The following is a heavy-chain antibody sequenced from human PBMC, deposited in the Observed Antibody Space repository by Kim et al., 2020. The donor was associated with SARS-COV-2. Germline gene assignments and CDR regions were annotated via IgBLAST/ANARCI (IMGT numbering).Heavy chain of an antibody. J-gene: IGHJ3*02. V-gene: IGHV4-39*01. CDR1: GGSISSSSYY. D-gene: IGHD1-1*01. CDR2: IYYSGST. CDR3: ARLTMDPPYAFDI. Sequence: SETLSLTCTVSGGSISSSSYYWGWIRQPPGKGLEWIGSIYYSGSTYYNPSLKSRVTISVDTSKNQFSLKLSSVTAADTAVYYCARLTMDPPYAFDIWGQGTMVTVSS.